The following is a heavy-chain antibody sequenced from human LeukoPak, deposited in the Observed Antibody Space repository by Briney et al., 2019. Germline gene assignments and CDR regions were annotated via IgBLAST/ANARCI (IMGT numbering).Heavy chain of an antibody. CDR3: ARVDCSGGSCYFDY. CDR2: INSDGSST. V-gene: IGHV3-74*01. J-gene: IGHJ4*02. Sequence: GGSLRLSCAASGFTFSRYWMHWVRQTPGKGLVWVSRINSDGSSTRYADSVKGRFTISRDNAKNTLDLQMSSLRAEDTAVYYCARVDCSGGSCYFDYWGQGTLVTVS. D-gene: IGHD2-15*01. CDR1: GFTFSRYW.